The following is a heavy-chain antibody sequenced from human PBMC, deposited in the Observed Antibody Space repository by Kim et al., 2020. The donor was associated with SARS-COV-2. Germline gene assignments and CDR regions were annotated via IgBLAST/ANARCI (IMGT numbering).Heavy chain of an antibody. D-gene: IGHD6-13*01. Sequence: GGSLRLSCAASGFTFSSYDMHWVRQATGKGLEWVSAIGTAGDTYYPGSVKGRFTISRENAKNSLYLQMNSLRAGDTAVYYCARDRRPAAGRGLDIWGQGTMVTVSS. CDR1: GFTFSSYD. J-gene: IGHJ3*02. CDR2: IGTAGDT. CDR3: ARDRRPAAGRGLDI. V-gene: IGHV3-13*04.